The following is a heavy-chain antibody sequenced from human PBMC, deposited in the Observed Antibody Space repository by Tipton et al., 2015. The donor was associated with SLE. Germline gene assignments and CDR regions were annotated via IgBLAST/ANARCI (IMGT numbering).Heavy chain of an antibody. D-gene: IGHD2-21*01. CDR1: GFTFSSYS. Sequence: LRLSCAASGFTFSSYSMNWVRQPPGKGLEWIGYIYYSGSTNYNPSLKSRVTISVDTSKNQFSLKLSSVTAADTAVYYCARGLGGEGAFDIWGQGTMVTVSS. V-gene: IGHV4-59*01. J-gene: IGHJ3*02. CDR2: IYYSGST. CDR3: ARGLGGEGAFDI.